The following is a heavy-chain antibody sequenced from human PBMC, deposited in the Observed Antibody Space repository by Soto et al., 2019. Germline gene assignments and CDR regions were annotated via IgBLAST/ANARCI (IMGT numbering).Heavy chain of an antibody. CDR3: ASHVAYYYGMDV. Sequence: ASVKVSCKASGYTFTSYDINWVRQATGQGLEWMGWMNPNSGNTGYAQKFQGRVTMTRNTSISTAYMELSSLRSEDTAVYYCASHVAYYYGMDVWGQGTTVTVSS. CDR1: GYTFTSYD. V-gene: IGHV1-8*01. J-gene: IGHJ6*02. CDR2: MNPNSGNT.